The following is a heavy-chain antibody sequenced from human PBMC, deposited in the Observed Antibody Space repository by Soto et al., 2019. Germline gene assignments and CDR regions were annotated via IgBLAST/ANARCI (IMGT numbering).Heavy chain of an antibody. CDR2: ISGSGGST. J-gene: IGHJ4*02. CDR3: AKAQQLVGLFDY. V-gene: IGHV3-23*01. D-gene: IGHD6-6*01. CDR1: GFTFSSYA. Sequence: PGGSLRLSCAAPGFTFSSYAMSWVRQAPGKGLEWVSAISGSGGSTYYADSVKGRFTISRDNSKNTLYLQMNSLRAEDTAVYYCAKAQQLVGLFDYWGQGTLVTVSS.